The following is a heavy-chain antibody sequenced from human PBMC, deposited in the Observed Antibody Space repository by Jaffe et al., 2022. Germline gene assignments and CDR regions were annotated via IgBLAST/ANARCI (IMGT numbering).Heavy chain of an antibody. CDR2: IDWDDDK. Sequence: QVTLRESGPALVKPTQTLTLTCTFSGFSLSTSGMCVSWVRQPPGKALEWLALIDWDDDKYYSTSLKTRLTISKDTSKNQVVLTMTNMDPVDTATYYCARTIGDSSGWYRENAFDIWGQGTMVTVSS. CDR1: GFSLSTSGMC. V-gene: IGHV2-70*20. J-gene: IGHJ3*02. CDR3: ARTIGDSSGWYRENAFDI. D-gene: IGHD6-19*01.